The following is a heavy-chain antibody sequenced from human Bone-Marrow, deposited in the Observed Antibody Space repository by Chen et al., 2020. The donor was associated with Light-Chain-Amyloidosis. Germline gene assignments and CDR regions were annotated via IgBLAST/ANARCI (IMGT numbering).Heavy chain of an antibody. CDR3: ARERVLVPYYYYGMDV. Sequence: QVQLVESGGSLVKPGGSLRLSCAASGFTFSDYYMSWIRQAPGKGLEWVSYISSSGSTIYYADSVKGRFTISRDNAKNSLYLQMNSLRAEDTAVYYCARERVLVPYYYYGMDVWGQGTTVTVSS. V-gene: IGHV3-11*01. D-gene: IGHD6-6*01. J-gene: IGHJ6*02. CDR1: GFTFSDYY. CDR2: ISSSGSTI.